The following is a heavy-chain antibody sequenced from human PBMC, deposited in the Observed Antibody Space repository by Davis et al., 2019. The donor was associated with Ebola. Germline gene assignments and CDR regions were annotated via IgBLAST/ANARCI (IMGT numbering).Heavy chain of an antibody. D-gene: IGHD1-26*01. V-gene: IGHV4-61*01. CDR1: GDSVNTGFYY. CDR2: IYYSGTT. CDR3: ARKGRSGELDY. J-gene: IGHJ4*02. Sequence: MPSETLSLTCSVSGDSVNTGFYYWTWIRQPPGKGLEWIGNIYYSGTTENSPSLESRVTMSIDTSKNQFSLRLTSLTAADTAVYYCARKGRSGELDYWGQGTLVTVSS.